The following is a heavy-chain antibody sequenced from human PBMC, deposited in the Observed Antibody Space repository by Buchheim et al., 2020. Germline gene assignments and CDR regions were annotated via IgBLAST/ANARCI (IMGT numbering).Heavy chain of an antibody. CDR2: TKQDGSEA. CDR3: GRAVGSLSLL. Sequence: EVQLVESGGGLVQPGGSLRLSCAASGFTLSDYWMDWVRQAPGKGLEWVANTKQDGSEAYYVGSVKGRFTVSRDNAKNLVSLQMNNLRAEDTAVYYCGRAVGSLSLLWGQGTL. CDR1: GFTLSDYW. J-gene: IGHJ4*02. D-gene: IGHD3-16*01. V-gene: IGHV3-7*01.